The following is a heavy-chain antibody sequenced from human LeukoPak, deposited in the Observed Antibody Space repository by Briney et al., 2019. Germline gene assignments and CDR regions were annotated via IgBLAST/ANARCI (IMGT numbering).Heavy chain of an antibody. D-gene: IGHD6-13*01. CDR2: IYDSENT. V-gene: IGHV4-59*12. CDR3: ARGSFAAAGTWRSRGRFDY. CDR1: GGSISSYY. Sequence: SETLSLTCNVSGGSISSYYWSWIRQPPGKGLEWIGYIYDSENTNYNPSLKSRVTISVDTSKNQFSLKLSSVTAADTAVYYCARGSFAAAGTWRSRGRFDYWGQGALVTVSS. J-gene: IGHJ4*02.